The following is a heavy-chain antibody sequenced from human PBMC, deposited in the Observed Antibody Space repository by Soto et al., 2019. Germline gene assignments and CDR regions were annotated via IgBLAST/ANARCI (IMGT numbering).Heavy chain of an antibody. Sequence: ASVKVSCKASGYTFSSNSIHWVRQAPGQGLEWMGWITPFNGDTSYAQKFQGRVNMTTDTSTSTVFMELRSLRFDDTAGYYCARVRVVVGATIDSWGQGTLVTVSS. V-gene: IGHV1-18*04. J-gene: IGHJ4*02. CDR2: ITPFNGDT. CDR1: GYTFSSNS. CDR3: ARVRVVVGATIDS. D-gene: IGHD2-15*01.